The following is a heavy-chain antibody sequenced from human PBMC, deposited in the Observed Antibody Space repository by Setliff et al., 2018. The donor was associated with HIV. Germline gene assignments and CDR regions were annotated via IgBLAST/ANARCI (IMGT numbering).Heavy chain of an antibody. V-gene: IGHV4-34*01. D-gene: IGHD1-1*01. CDR2: IYHSGST. CDR1: GGSFSDYY. Sequence: SETLSLTCGIYGGSFSDYYWSWIRQPPGKGLEWIGSIYHSGSTYYNPSLKSRVTISLDTSKNQFSLKLTSVTAADTAVYYCASAGSGTRAPPRYWGQGTLVTVSS. CDR3: ASAGSGTRAPPRY. J-gene: IGHJ4*02.